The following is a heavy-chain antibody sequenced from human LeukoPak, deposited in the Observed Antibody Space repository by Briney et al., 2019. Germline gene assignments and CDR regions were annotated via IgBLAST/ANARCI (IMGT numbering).Heavy chain of an antibody. CDR2: IIPIFGTA. CDR3: AHLRGSSGYLGDY. J-gene: IGHJ4*02. Sequence: SVKVSCKASGGTFSSYAISWVRQAPGQGLEWMGRIIPIFGTANYAQKFQGRVTITTDESTSTAYMGLSSLRSEDTAVYYCAHLRGSSGYLGDYWGQGTLVTVSS. CDR1: GGTFSSYA. D-gene: IGHD3-22*01. V-gene: IGHV1-69*05.